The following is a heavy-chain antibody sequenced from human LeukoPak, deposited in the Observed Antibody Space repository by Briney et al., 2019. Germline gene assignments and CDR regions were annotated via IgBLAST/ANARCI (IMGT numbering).Heavy chain of an antibody. Sequence: SGTLSLTCAVSGASISSPKWWTWVRQPPGKGLEWIGEIYHSGSTNYNPSLKSRVTISVDTSKNQFSLKLSSVTAADTAVYYCARLITMVRGVIGFDPWGQGTLVTVSS. CDR1: GASISSPKW. V-gene: IGHV4-4*02. D-gene: IGHD3-10*01. J-gene: IGHJ5*02. CDR2: IYHSGST. CDR3: ARLITMVRGVIGFDP.